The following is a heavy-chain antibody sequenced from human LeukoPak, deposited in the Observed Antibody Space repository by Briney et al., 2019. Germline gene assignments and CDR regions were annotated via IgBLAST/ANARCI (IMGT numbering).Heavy chain of an antibody. CDR3: AKDGPSCGGACSQGYFDL. D-gene: IGHD2-21*02. V-gene: IGHV3-23*01. Sequence: PGGSLRLSCSASGFTFSSYAMTWVRQAPGKGLEWVSVISGNSDRIFYADSVKGRFTISRDNSRNTLFLQMNSLRAEDTAVYFCAKDGPSCGGACSQGYFDLWGRGTLVTLSS. J-gene: IGHJ2*01. CDR2: ISGNSDRI. CDR1: GFTFSSYA.